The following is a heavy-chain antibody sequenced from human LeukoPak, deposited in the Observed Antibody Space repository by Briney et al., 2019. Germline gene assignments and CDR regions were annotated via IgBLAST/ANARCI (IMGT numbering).Heavy chain of an antibody. Sequence: GGSVKVSCTASGYTFTTYYMHWVRQAPGQGLEWMGIINPSGGGTSYAQKFQGRVTMSRDMSTSTVYLEVSSLGSEDTAVYNCARQETVYCSGVSCSDGWFDPWRERT. J-gene: IGHJ5*02. CDR2: INPSGGGT. CDR1: GYTFTTYY. D-gene: IGHD2-15*01. CDR3: ARQETVYCSGVSCSDGWFDP. V-gene: IGHV1-46*01.